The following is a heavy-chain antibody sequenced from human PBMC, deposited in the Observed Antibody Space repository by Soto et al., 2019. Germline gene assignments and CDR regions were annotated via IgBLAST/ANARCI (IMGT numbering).Heavy chain of an antibody. CDR1: GFTFSNFA. CDR2: IGATDGTT. CDR3: VRDNYGVDY. Sequence: GGSLRLSCAASGFTFSNFATNWVRQAPGKGLEWVSFIGATDGTTYYADSVKGRFTISRDNSKNTLYLQMNSLRVEDTAMYYCVRDNYGVDYWGRGTLVTVSS. J-gene: IGHJ4*02. V-gene: IGHV3-23*01. D-gene: IGHD3-16*01.